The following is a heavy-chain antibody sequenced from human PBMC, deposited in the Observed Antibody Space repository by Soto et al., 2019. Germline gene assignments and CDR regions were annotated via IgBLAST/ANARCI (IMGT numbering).Heavy chain of an antibody. V-gene: IGHV5-51*01. J-gene: IGHJ6*04. Sequence: GEAPKISCKGSGYTFTDYWIGWVRQLPGKGLEWMGIIYPGDSDTRYSPSFQGHVTITVDKSTNTAYLQWNTLRASDTAMYYCAINTSNFRYYSDVMGPWGKGTTVTVSS. CDR2: IYPGDSDT. CDR3: AINTSNFRYYSDVMGP. CDR1: GYTFTDYW. D-gene: IGHD2-21*01.